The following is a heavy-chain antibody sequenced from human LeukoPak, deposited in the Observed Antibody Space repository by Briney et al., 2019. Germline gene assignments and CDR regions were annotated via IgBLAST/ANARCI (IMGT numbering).Heavy chain of an antibody. CDR1: GVIFSNFA. V-gene: IGHV1-69*04. D-gene: IGHD4-17*01. J-gene: IGHJ4*02. Sequence: SVKVFCKASGVIFSNFAFNWVRQAPGQGLEWMGRIIPILDLAHFTQKFQSRLTITADKSTDTGYMELSSLTAEDTAVYYCATPSRTEDGDYGVCWGQGTLVTVSS. CDR3: ATPSRTEDGDYGVC. CDR2: IIPILDLA.